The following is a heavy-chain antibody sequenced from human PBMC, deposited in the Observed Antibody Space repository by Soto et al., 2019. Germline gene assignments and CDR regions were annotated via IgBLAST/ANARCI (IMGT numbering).Heavy chain of an antibody. CDR2: IYYSGST. CDR3: ARGGGSPDY. CDR1: GGSISSYY. Sequence: SETLSLTCSVSGGSISSYYWSWIRQPQGKGMEWIGYIYYSGSTNYNPSLKSRVTISVDTSKNQFSLKLSSVTAADSAVYYCARGGGSPDYWGQGTLVTVSS. D-gene: IGHD2-15*01. J-gene: IGHJ4*02. V-gene: IGHV4-59*01.